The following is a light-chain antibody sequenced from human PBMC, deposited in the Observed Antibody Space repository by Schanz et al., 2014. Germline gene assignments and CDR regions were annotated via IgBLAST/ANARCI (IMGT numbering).Light chain of an antibody. CDR3: QHYGSPPLT. J-gene: IGKJ3*01. V-gene: IGKV3-20*01. Sequence: EIVLTQSPGTLSLSPGERATLSCRASQSVSSSFLAWYQQKPGQAPRLLIYGASSRATGVPDRFSGSGSGTVFTLTISRLEPEDSAVYYCQHYGSPPLTFGPGTTVHLK. CDR1: QSVSSSF. CDR2: GAS.